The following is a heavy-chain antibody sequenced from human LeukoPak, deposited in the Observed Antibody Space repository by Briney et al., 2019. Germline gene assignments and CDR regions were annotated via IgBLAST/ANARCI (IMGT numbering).Heavy chain of an antibody. CDR2: IYSGGST. CDR3: ARDSSVAGTTFDL. D-gene: IGHD6-19*01. Sequence: PGGSLRLSCAASGFTVSSNYMSWVRQAPGKGLEWVSVIYSGGSTYYADSVKGRFTTSRDNSKNTLYLQMNSLRAEDTAVYYCARDSSVAGTTFDLWGQGTLVTVSS. CDR1: GFTVSSNY. V-gene: IGHV3-53*01. J-gene: IGHJ4*02.